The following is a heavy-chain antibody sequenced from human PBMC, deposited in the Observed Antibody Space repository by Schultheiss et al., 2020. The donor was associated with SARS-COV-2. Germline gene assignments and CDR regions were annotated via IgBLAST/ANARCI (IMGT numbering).Heavy chain of an antibody. CDR2: IIPIFGIA. CDR1: GYTFTSYG. J-gene: IGHJ6*02. D-gene: IGHD6-19*01. Sequence: SVKVSCKASGYTFTSYGISWVRQAPGQGLEWMGGIIPIFGIANYAQKFQGRVTITADESTSTAYMELSSLRSEDTAVYYCARGYSSGWYEEYYYGMDVWGQGTTVTVSS. CDR3: ARGYSSGWYEEYYYGMDV. V-gene: IGHV1-69*13.